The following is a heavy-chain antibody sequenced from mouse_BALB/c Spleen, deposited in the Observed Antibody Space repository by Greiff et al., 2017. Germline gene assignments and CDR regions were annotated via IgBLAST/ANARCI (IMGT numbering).Heavy chain of an antibody. Sequence: EVQVVESGGGLVKPGGSLKLSCAASGFTFSSYTMSWVRQTPEKRLEWVATISSGGGNTYYPDSVKGRFTISRDNAKNNLYLQMSSLRSEDTALYYCARYAYYGNYGFAYWGQGTLVTVSA. D-gene: IGHD2-10*01. CDR2: ISSGGGNT. CDR1: GFTFSSYT. CDR3: ARYAYYGNYGFAY. J-gene: IGHJ3*01. V-gene: IGHV5-9*03.